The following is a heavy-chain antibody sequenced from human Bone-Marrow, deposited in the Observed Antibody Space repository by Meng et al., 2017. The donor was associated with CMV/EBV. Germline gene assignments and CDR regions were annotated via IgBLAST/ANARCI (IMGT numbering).Heavy chain of an antibody. CDR1: GGSISSYY. CDR2: IYYSGST. CDR3: ARDSTRQADYYGMDV. Sequence: SETLSLTCTVSGGSISSYYWSWIRQPPGKGLEWIGYIYYSGSTNYNPSLKSRVTISVDTSKNQFSLKLSSVTAADTAVYYCARDSTRQADYYGMDVWGQGTTVTASS. D-gene: IGHD1-26*01. J-gene: IGHJ6*02. V-gene: IGHV4-59*01.